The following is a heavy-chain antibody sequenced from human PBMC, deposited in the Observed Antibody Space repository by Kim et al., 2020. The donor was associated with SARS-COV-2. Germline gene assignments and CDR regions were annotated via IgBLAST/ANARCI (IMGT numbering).Heavy chain of an antibody. V-gene: IGHV3-49*03. CDR2: IRSKAYGGTT. CDR3: TSIYCSGGSCYGDAFDI. D-gene: IGHD2-15*01. CDR1: GFTFGDYA. J-gene: IGHJ3*02. Sequence: GGSLRLSCTASGFTFGDYAMSWFRQAPGKGLEWVGFIRSKAYGGTTEYAASVKGRFTISRDDSKSIPYLQMNSLKTEDTAVYYCTSIYCSGGSCYGDAFDIWGQGTMVTVSS.